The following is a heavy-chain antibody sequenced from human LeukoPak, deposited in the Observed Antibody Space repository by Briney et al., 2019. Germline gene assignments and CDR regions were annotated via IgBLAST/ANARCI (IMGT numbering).Heavy chain of an antibody. CDR3: TRDYYGSGSLSGY. D-gene: IGHD3-10*01. Sequence: GGSLRLSCAASGFTFSSYSMNWVRQAPGKGMEWVSSISSRSSYIYYADSVTGRFTISRDNAKKSLYLQMTSLRAEDTAVYYCTRDYYGSGSLSGYWGQGTLVTVSS. CDR1: GFTFSSYS. CDR2: ISSRSSYI. V-gene: IGHV3-21*01. J-gene: IGHJ4*02.